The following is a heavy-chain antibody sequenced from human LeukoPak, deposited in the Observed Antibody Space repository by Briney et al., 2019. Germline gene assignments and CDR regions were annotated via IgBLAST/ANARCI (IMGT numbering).Heavy chain of an antibody. Sequence: SETLSDTRTVSGGSVTNYFWSWIRQPPGKGLEWIGYIYYSGSTNYNPSLKSRVTISVDTSKNQFSLKLSSVTAADTAVYYCAREGPIAVAGTGRFDYWGEGTLVTVSS. J-gene: IGHJ4*02. CDR3: AREGPIAVAGTGRFDY. CDR1: GGSVTNYF. D-gene: IGHD6-19*01. V-gene: IGHV4-59*02. CDR2: IYYSGST.